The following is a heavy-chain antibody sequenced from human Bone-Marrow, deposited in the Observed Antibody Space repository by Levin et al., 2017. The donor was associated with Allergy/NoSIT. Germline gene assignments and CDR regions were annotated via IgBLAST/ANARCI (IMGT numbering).Heavy chain of an antibody. CDR2: ISSNSAKI. CDR1: GFTFTDHT. D-gene: IGHD6-6*01. V-gene: IGHV3-21*01. Sequence: GGSRRLSCAASGFTFTDHTLNWVRQAPGKGLEWVSSISSNSAKIYYADSVKGRFTISRDNAKKSLFLQIDGLRVDDTAVYYCARELYSTSSWDYLDQWGQGTLVTVSS. J-gene: IGHJ4*02. CDR3: ARELYSTSSWDYLDQ.